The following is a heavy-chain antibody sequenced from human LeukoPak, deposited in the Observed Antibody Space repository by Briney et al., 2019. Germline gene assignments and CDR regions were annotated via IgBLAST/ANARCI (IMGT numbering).Heavy chain of an antibody. CDR1: GFTFSSYG. V-gene: IGHV3-30*18. CDR2: ISYDGSNK. CDR3: AKDYDGSGSYSHYYYMDV. J-gene: IGHJ6*03. Sequence: GGSLRLSCAASGFTFSSYGMHWVRQAPGKGLEWVAVISYDGSNKYYADSVKGRFTISRDNSKNTLYLQMNSLRAEDTAVYYCAKDYDGSGSYSHYYYMDVWGKGTTVTISS. D-gene: IGHD3-10*01.